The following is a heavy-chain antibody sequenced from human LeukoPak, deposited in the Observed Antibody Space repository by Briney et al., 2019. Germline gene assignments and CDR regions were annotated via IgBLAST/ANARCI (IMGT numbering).Heavy chain of an antibody. J-gene: IGHJ4*02. CDR3: ARDEDFDWLLPGRRFDY. D-gene: IGHD3-9*01. Sequence: ASVKVSCKASGYTFISYGISWVRQAPGQGLEWMGWISAYNGNTNYAQKLQGRVTMTTDTSTSTAYMELRSLRSDDTAVYYCARDEDFDWLLPGRRFDYWGQGTLVTVSS. CDR1: GYTFISYG. V-gene: IGHV1-18*01. CDR2: ISAYNGNT.